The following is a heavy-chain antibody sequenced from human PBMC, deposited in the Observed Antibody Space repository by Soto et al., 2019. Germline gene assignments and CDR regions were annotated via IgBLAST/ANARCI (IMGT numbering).Heavy chain of an antibody. D-gene: IGHD2-21*02. CDR3: ARSIVVVTALDY. V-gene: IGHV1-3*01. Sequence: ASVKVSCKASGYTFTSYAMHWVRQAPGQRLEWMGWINAGNGNTKYSQKFQGRVTITRVTSASTAYMELSSLRSEDTAVYYCARSIVVVTALDYWGQGTLVTVSS. CDR1: GYTFTSYA. J-gene: IGHJ4*02. CDR2: INAGNGNT.